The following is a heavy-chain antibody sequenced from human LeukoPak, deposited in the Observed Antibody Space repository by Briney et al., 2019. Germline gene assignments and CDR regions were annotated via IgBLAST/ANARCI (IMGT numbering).Heavy chain of an antibody. J-gene: IGHJ4*02. D-gene: IGHD4-17*01. CDR3: ARVWDDYGDYAALDY. V-gene: IGHV4-4*02. Sequence: SETLSLTCAVSGGSVSSSNWWSWVRQPPGKGLEWIGEIYHSGSTNYNPSLKSRVTISVDKSKNQFSLKLSSVTAADAAVYYCARVWDDYGDYAALDYWGQGTLVTVSS. CDR2: IYHSGST. CDR1: GGSVSSSNW.